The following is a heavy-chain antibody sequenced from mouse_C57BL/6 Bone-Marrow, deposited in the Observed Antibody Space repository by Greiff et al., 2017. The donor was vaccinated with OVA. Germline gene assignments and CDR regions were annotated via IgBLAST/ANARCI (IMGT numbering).Heavy chain of an antibody. V-gene: IGHV1-31*01. Sequence: VQLQQSGPELVKPGASVKISCKASGYSFTGYYMHWVKQSHGNILDWIGYIYPYNGVSSYNQKFKGKATLTVDKSSSTAYMELRSLTSEDSAVYYCARRSYYGSREENYFDYWGQGTTRTVSS. CDR3: ARRSYYGSREENYFDY. D-gene: IGHD1-1*01. J-gene: IGHJ2*01. CDR2: IYPYNGVS. CDR1: GYSFTGYY.